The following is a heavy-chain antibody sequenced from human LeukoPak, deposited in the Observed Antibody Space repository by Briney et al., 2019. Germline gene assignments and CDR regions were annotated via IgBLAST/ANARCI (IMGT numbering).Heavy chain of an antibody. CDR1: GGSISSYY. CDR2: IYTSGST. V-gene: IGHV4-4*07. Sequence: ETLSLTCTVSGGSISSYYWSWIRQPAGKGLEWIGRIYTSGSTNYNPSLKSRVTMSVDTSKNQFSLKLSSVTAADTAIYYCASGDSSSGEGMVLFFYWGQGTMGSVSS. J-gene: IGHJ4*02. CDR3: ASGDSSSGEGMVLFFY. D-gene: IGHD6-6*01.